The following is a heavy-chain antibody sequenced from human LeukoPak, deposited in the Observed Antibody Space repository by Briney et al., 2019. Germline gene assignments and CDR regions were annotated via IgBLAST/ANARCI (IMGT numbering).Heavy chain of an antibody. CDR3: ARAIRGYSYGYRLGY. J-gene: IGHJ4*02. D-gene: IGHD5-18*01. CDR2: IYHSGST. Sequence: SSETLSLTCTVSGYSISSGYYWGWIRQPPGKGLEWIGSIYHSGSTYYNPSLKSRVTISVDTSKNQFSLKLSSVTAADTAVYYCARAIRGYSYGYRLGYWGQGTLVTVSS. V-gene: IGHV4-38-2*02. CDR1: GYSISSGYY.